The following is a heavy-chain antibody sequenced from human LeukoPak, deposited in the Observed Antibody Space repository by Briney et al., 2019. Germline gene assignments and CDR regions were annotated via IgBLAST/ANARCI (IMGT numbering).Heavy chain of an antibody. CDR1: GGSFSGYY. Sequence: PSETLSLTCAVYGGSFSGYYWNWIRQPPGKGLEWIGEINHSGSTNYNPSLKSRVTISVDTSKNQFSLKLSSVTAADTAVYYCVRDAFDIWGQGTMVTVSS. CDR3: VRDAFDI. CDR2: INHSGST. V-gene: IGHV4-34*01. J-gene: IGHJ3*02.